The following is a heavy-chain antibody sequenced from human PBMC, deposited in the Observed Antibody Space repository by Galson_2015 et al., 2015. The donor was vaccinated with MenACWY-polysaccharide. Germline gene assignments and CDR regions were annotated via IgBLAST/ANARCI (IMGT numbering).Heavy chain of an antibody. Sequence: CAISGDSVSSNSVSWNWIRQTPSRGLEWLGRTYYRTKWYDDYAVSVRSRMTINPDTSKNQFSLHLNSVTPEDKAVYYCVRGGFWQTVGRFDYWGQGALVTVSS. V-gene: IGHV6-1*01. CDR1: GDSVSSNSVS. CDR3: VRGGFWQTVGRFDY. D-gene: IGHD2-15*01. J-gene: IGHJ4*02. CDR2: TYYRTKWYD.